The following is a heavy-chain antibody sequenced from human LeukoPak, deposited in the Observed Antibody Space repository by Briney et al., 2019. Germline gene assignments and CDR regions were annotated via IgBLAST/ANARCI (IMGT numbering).Heavy chain of an antibody. CDR3: ATDRGWRTSGYYLYYFEY. V-gene: IGHV3-7*01. J-gene: IGHJ4*02. Sequence: GGSLRLSCAASRFTLSTYWMSWVRQAPGKGLEWVASIKHDGSEKYYVDSVRGRFTISRDNTKNLLYLQMSSLRAEDTAVYYCATDRGWRTSGYYLYYFEYWGQGTLVTFSS. CDR1: RFTLSTYW. D-gene: IGHD3-3*01. CDR2: IKHDGSEK.